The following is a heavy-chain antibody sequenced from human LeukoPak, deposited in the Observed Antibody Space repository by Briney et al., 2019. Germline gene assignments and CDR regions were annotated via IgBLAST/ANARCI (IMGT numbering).Heavy chain of an antibody. CDR1: GYTFTSYA. CDR2: INTNTGNP. D-gene: IGHD4-17*01. J-gene: IGHJ4*02. Sequence: AASVKVSCKASGYTFTSYAMSWVRQAPGQGLEWMGWINTNTGNPTYAQGFTGRFVFSLDTSVSTAYYCARARPTDDYGDYGEGYWGQGTLVTVSS. CDR3: GY. V-gene: IGHV7-4-1*01.